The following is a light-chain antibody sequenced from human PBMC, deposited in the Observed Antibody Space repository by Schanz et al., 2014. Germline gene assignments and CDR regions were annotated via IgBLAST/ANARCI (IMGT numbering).Light chain of an antibody. CDR1: QSVSSW. CDR2: DAS. CDR3: QQADSFPLT. J-gene: IGKJ4*01. V-gene: IGKV1-5*01. Sequence: DIQMTQSPSALSASVGDTVTITCRASQSVSSWLAWYQQKPGKAPKLLIYDASSLESGVPSRFSVSGSGTDFTLTISSLQPEDFATYYCQQADSFPLTFGGGTKVEIK.